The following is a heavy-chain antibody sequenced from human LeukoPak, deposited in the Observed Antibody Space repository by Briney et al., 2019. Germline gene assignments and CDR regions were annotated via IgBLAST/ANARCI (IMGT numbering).Heavy chain of an antibody. V-gene: IGHV4-4*07. J-gene: IGHJ6*02. CDR2: INTSGST. Sequence: SETLSLTCTVSGGSISSYYWSWIRQPAGKGLEWIGRINTSGSTNYNPSLKSRVTMSVDTSKNQFSLKLSSVTAADPAVYYCGREATLYSLEVWGQGTTFTVSS. D-gene: IGHD2-15*01. CDR3: GREATLYSLEV. CDR1: GGSISSYY.